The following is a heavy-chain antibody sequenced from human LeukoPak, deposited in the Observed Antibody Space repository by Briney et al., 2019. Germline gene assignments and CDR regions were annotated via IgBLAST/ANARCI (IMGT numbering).Heavy chain of an antibody. CDR2: ISYDGSNE. CDR3: AKWKGSNLEASGWYFDY. CDR1: GFTFSSYG. V-gene: IGHV3-30*18. J-gene: IGHJ4*02. D-gene: IGHD6-19*01. Sequence: GRSLRLSCAASGFTFSSYGMHWVRQAPGKGLDWVAVISYDGSNEYYADSVKGRFTISRDNSKNTLYLQMNSLRAEDTALYYCAKWKGSNLEASGWYFDYWGQGVLVTVSS.